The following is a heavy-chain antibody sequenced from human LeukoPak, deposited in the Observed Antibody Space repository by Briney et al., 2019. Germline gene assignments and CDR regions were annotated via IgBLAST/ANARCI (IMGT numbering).Heavy chain of an antibody. CDR3: ARVLRGAFDI. Sequence: GGSLRLSCAASGFTFGSYSMSWVRQAPGKGLEWVSHISTSSGTIYYADSVKGRFTISRDNAKNSLYLQMNSLRDEDTAVYYCARVLRGAFDIWGQGTMVTVSS. J-gene: IGHJ3*02. CDR1: GFTFGSYS. CDR2: ISTSSGTI. V-gene: IGHV3-48*02. D-gene: IGHD3-10*01.